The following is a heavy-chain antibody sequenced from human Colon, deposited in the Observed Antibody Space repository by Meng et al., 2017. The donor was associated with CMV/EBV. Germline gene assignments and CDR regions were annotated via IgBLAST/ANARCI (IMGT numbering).Heavy chain of an antibody. CDR3: ARNARGSGY. V-gene: IGHV3-66*01. Sequence: GESLKISCAASGFTVSTSYMSWVRQTPGKGLEWVALIYSGGPTAHADSVKGRFTISRDNAKNPLFLQMNSLRAEDTAMYYCARNARGSGYWGQGTLVTVSS. CDR1: GFTVSTSY. J-gene: IGHJ4*02. CDR2: IYSGGPT. D-gene: IGHD3-10*01.